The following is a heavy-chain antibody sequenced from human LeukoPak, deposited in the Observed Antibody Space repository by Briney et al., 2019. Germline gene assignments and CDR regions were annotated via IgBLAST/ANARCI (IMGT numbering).Heavy chain of an antibody. CDR1: GYTFTRYY. J-gene: IGHJ4*02. CDR3: ARAGNVDY. V-gene: IGHV1-46*01. CDR2: ISPSGGST. Sequence: GASVKVSCKAFGYTFTRYYMHWVRQAPGQGPEWMGVISPSGGSTTYAQKFQGRVTLTRDMSTSTAYMELRSLRSDDTAVYYCARAGNVDYWGQGTLVTVSS. D-gene: IGHD4-23*01.